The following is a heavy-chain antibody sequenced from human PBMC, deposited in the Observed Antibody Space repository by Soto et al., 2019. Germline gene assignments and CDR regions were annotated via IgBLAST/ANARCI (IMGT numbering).Heavy chain of an antibody. CDR3: AKDRPRRTCGYFFDY. J-gene: IGHJ4*02. CDR2: IKSKTDGGTT. Sequence: PGGSLRLSCAASGFTFSNAWMNWVRQAPGKGLEWVGRIKSKTDGGTTDYAAPVKGRFTISRDDSKNTLYLQMNSLKTEDTAVYYCAKDRPRRTCGYFFDYWGQGTPVTVPS. CDR1: GFTFSNAW. D-gene: IGHD5-12*01. V-gene: IGHV3-15*07.